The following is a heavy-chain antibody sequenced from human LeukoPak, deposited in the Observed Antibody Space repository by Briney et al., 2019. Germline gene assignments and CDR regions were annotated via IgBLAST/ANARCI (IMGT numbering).Heavy chain of an antibody. V-gene: IGHV4-34*01. CDR2: INHSGST. J-gene: IGHJ3*02. CDR3: ARDGLTIFGVVSDDAFDI. D-gene: IGHD3-3*01. CDR1: GGSFSGYY. Sequence: PSETLSLTCAVYGGSFSGYYWSWIRQPPGKGLEWIGEINHSGSTNYNPSLKSRVTISVDTSKNQFPLKLSSVTAADTAVYYCARDGLTIFGVVSDDAFDIWGQGTMVTVSS.